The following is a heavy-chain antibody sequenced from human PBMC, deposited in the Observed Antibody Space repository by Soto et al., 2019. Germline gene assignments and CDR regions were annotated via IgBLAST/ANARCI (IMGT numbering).Heavy chain of an antibody. Sequence: EVQLLESGGGLVQPGGSLRLSCAASGFTFSSYAMSWVRQAPGKGLEWVSAISGSGGSTYYADSVKGRFTISRDNPKNTLYLQMNSLRDEDTAVYYCAKDGGYDILTGYHFDYWGQGTLVTVSS. J-gene: IGHJ4*02. D-gene: IGHD3-9*01. CDR1: GFTFSSYA. V-gene: IGHV3-23*01. CDR3: AKDGGYDILTGYHFDY. CDR2: ISGSGGST.